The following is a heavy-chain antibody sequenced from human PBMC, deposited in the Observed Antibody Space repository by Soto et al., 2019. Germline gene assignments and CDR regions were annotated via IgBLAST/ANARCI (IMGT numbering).Heavy chain of an antibody. Sequence: PGGSLRLSCAASGFTFSNAWMNWVRQAPGKGREWVGRIKSKTDGGTTDYAAPVKGRFTISRDDSKNTLYLQMNSLKTEDTAVYYCSTECSGYSGCPGYWGQGTLVTVSS. CDR1: GFTFSNAW. CDR2: IKSKTDGGTT. V-gene: IGHV3-15*07. J-gene: IGHJ4*02. CDR3: STECSGYSGCPGY. D-gene: IGHD5-12*01.